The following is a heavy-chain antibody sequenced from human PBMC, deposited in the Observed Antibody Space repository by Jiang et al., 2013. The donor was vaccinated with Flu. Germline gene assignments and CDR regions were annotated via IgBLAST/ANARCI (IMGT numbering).Heavy chain of an antibody. CDR2: ISWDGGST. Sequence: SLISWDGGSTYYADSVKGRFTISRDNSKNSLYLQMNSLRTEDTALYYCAKSPCGGDCPFDYWGQGTLVTVSS. V-gene: IGHV3-43*01. CDR3: AKSPCGGDCPFDY. D-gene: IGHD2-21*02. J-gene: IGHJ4*02.